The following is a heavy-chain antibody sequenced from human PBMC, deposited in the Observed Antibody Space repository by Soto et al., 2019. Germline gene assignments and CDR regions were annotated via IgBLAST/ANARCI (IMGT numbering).Heavy chain of an antibody. CDR2: INPSGGP. CDR1: GGSFSTDY. Sequence: QVQLQQWGAGLLKPSETLSLTCAVYGGSFSTDYWSWIRQPPGKGLEWIGEINPSGGPNYNPSLKSRVTISVATSKNQFSLKLSSVTAADTAVYYCARVLAARASRDFDYWGQGTLVTVSS. CDR3: ARVLAARASRDFDY. D-gene: IGHD6-6*01. V-gene: IGHV4-34*01. J-gene: IGHJ4*02.